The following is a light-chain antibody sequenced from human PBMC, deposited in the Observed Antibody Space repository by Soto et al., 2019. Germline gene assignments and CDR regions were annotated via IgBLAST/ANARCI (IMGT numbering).Light chain of an antibody. Sequence: DVVMTQSPLSLPVTLGQPASISCRSSQGLVHSDGNTYLNWFQQRPGQSPRRLIYLVSKRDPGVPDKFSGSGSGTVFTLRISRVEAEDLGLYYCMQGTQWPYTFGQGTKLDIK. CDR2: LVS. CDR3: MQGTQWPYT. V-gene: IGKV2-30*02. J-gene: IGKJ2*01. CDR1: QGLVHSDGNTY.